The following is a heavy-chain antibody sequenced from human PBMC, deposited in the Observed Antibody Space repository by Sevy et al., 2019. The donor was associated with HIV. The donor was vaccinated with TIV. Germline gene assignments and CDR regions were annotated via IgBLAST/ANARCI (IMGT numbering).Heavy chain of an antibody. CDR2: INPSDVST. Sequence: ASVKVSCKASGYTFTNYYMHWVRQAPGQGLEWMGIINPSDVSTVYPPKFQGRVTMTRDTSTSTVYMELSRLRSDDTAAYYCGRTFPRGGFDSWGLGALVTVSS. CDR3: GRTFPRGGFDS. J-gene: IGHJ4*02. CDR1: GYTFTNYY. V-gene: IGHV1-46*03. D-gene: IGHD3-16*01.